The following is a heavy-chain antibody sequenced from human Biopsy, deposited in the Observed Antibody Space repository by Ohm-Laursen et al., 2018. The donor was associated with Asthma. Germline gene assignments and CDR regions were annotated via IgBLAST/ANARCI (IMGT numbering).Heavy chain of an antibody. CDR3: VRAVRNEQWLAPFDY. J-gene: IGHJ4*02. CDR1: GGSISSFY. CDR2: VYWTGGT. Sequence: GTLSLTCSVYGGSISSFYWSWVRQSPEKGLEWMGYVYWTGGTNYNPSLKSRITMSVDTSKNRMLLELTSVTAAGTAIYYCVRAVRNEQWLAPFDYWGQGKPVTVSS. D-gene: IGHD6-19*01. V-gene: IGHV4-59*01.